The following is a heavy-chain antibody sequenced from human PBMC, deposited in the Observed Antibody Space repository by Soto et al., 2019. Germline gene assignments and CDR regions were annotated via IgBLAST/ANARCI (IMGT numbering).Heavy chain of an antibody. CDR3: ARLDIVVVVAATFDY. Sequence: PSETLSLTCTVSGGSISSSSYYLGWIRQPPGKGLEWIGSIYYSGSTYYNPSLKSRVTISVDTSKNQFSLKLSSVTAADTAVYYCARLDIVVVVAATFDYWGQGTLVTVSS. V-gene: IGHV4-39*01. CDR2: IYYSGST. CDR1: GGSISSSSYY. D-gene: IGHD2-15*01. J-gene: IGHJ4*02.